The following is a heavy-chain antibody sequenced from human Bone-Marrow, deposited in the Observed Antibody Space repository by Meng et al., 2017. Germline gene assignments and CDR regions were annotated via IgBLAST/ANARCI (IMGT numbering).Heavy chain of an antibody. V-gene: IGHV3-15*01. D-gene: IGHD1-26*01. Sequence: EVVFVASGGDLGKPGGALRLPVGASGFYFNNAWMSWGRQAPGKGLEWVGRIKSNTDGGTAEYAAPVTGRFTISRDDSKSTLYLQMSGLRIDDTGVYYCTWDDKAVSDYWGQGTLVTVSS. J-gene: IGHJ4*02. CDR2: IKSNTDGGTA. CDR3: TWDDKAVSDY. CDR1: GFYFNNAW.